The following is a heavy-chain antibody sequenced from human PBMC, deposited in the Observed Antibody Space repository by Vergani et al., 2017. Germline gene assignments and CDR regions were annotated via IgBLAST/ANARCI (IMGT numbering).Heavy chain of an antibody. CDR3: AGFDYYDSSGYYPGYYGMDV. CDR1: GYSFTSYW. D-gene: IGHD3-22*01. Sequence: EVQLVQSGAEVKKPGESLKISCKGSGYSFTSYWLGWVRPMPGKGLEWMGIIYPGDSDTRYSPSFQGQVTIPADKSISTAYLQWSSLKASDTAMYYCAGFDYYDSSGYYPGYYGMDVWGQGTTVTVSS. V-gene: IGHV5-51*01. J-gene: IGHJ6*02. CDR2: IYPGDSDT.